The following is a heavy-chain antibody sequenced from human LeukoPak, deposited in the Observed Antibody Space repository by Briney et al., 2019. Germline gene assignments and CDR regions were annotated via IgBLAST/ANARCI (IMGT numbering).Heavy chain of an antibody. Sequence: KASETLSLTCAVYGGSFSGYYWSWIRQPPGKGLEWIGEINHSGSTNYNPSLKSRVTISVDTSKNQFSLKLSSVTAADTAVYYCARSSSSGWYGGGFDYWGQGTLVTVSS. V-gene: IGHV4-34*01. CDR2: INHSGST. CDR3: ARSSSSGWYGGGFDY. CDR1: GGSFSGYY. D-gene: IGHD6-19*01. J-gene: IGHJ4*02.